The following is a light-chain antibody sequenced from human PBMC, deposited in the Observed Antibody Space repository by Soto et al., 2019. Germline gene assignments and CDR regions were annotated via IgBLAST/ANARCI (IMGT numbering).Light chain of an antibody. CDR2: AAS. CDR3: QQYDMWT. V-gene: IGKV3-15*01. CDR1: QSVSRN. Sequence: EIVLTQSPAIVSLSPGDRATLSCRASQSVSRNIVWYQQKPGQAPRLLIYAASTRATDIPARFSGSGSGTEFTLTISSLQFEDFAIYYCQQYDMWTFRQGTKVEIK. J-gene: IGKJ1*01.